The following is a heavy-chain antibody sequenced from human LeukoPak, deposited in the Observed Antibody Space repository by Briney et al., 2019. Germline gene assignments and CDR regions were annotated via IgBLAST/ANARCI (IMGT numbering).Heavy chain of an antibody. CDR1: GFTFSSFS. CDR3: ARDLERTFDY. J-gene: IGHJ4*02. V-gene: IGHV3-21*01. CDR2: ISSSSSYI. Sequence: GGSLRLSCAASGFTFSSFSMNWVCQAPGKGLEWVSSISSSSSYIYYADSVKGRFTISRDNAKNSLYLHMNRLRAEDTAVYYCARDLERTFDYWGQGTLVTVSS.